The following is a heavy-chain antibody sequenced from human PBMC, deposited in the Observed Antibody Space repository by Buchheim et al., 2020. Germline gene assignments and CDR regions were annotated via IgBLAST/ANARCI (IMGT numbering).Heavy chain of an antibody. J-gene: IGHJ4*02. CDR2: INHSGST. D-gene: IGHD3-22*01. V-gene: IGHV4-34*01. CDR3: ARGRSYYDSSGYYDNFDY. Sequence: QVQLQQWGAGLLKPSETLSLTCAVYGGSFSGYYWSWIRQPPGKGLEWIGEINHSGSTNYNPSLKSRVTISVDTSKNQFSLKLSSVTAADTAVYYCARGRSYYDSSGYYDNFDYWGQGTL. CDR1: GGSFSGYY.